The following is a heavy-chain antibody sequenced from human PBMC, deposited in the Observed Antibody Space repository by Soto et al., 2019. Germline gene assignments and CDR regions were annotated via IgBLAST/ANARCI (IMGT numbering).Heavy chain of an antibody. CDR1: GYTFTIYD. CDR2: MNPNSGDT. D-gene: IGHD3-10*01. Sequence: QVHLVQSGAEVKKPGASVKVSCKASGYTFTIYDINWVRQVAGQVLEWMGWMNPNSGDTAYAQEFQGRVTMSRNTAISIAYMELSSLRPADTAVYYCARGLKMLRVFGLKTYYYYYMDVWGKGTTVTISS. V-gene: IGHV1-8*01. J-gene: IGHJ6*03. CDR3: ARGLKMLRVFGLKTYYYYYMDV.